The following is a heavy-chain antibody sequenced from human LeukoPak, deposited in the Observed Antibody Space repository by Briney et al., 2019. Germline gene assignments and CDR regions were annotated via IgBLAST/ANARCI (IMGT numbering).Heavy chain of an antibody. CDR3: ASSHDSSGND. CDR2: IKYDGTHK. J-gene: IGHJ4*02. Sequence: GTPLRLSCVAYGISFSRYWMAWVRQAPGKGLEWVANIKYDGTHKFYADSVKGRFTISRDNAKNSLFLEMNSLTADDTAVYFCASSHDSSGNDWGQGTLVTVSS. CDR1: GISFSRYW. V-gene: IGHV3-7*01. D-gene: IGHD3-22*01.